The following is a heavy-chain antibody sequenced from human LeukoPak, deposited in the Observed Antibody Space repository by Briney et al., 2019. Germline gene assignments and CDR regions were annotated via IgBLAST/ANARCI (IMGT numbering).Heavy chain of an antibody. Sequence: GGSLRLSCAASGFSFSTYVMHWVRQAPGKGLEWVTAISSDGSNKNYADFVQGRFTSSRDNSKNSLYLQMNSLRAEDTAVYYCAKGGHSYGYADYWGQGTLVTVSS. D-gene: IGHD5-18*01. CDR1: GFSFSTYV. CDR3: AKGGHSYGYADY. V-gene: IGHV3-30*18. J-gene: IGHJ4*02. CDR2: ISSDGSNK.